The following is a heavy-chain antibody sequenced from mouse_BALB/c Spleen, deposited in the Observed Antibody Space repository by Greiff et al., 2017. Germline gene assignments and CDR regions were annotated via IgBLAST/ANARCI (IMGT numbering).Heavy chain of an antibody. Sequence: DVKLVESGAELVKPGASVKLSCTASGFNIKDTYMHWVKQRPEQGLEWIGRIDPANGNTKYDPKFQGKATITADTSSNTAYLQLSSLTSEDTAVYYCARGGLRRYFDYWGQGTTLTVSS. CDR1: GFNIKDTY. CDR2: IDPANGNT. CDR3: ARGGLRRYFDY. D-gene: IGHD2-4*01. J-gene: IGHJ2*01. V-gene: IGHV14-3*02.